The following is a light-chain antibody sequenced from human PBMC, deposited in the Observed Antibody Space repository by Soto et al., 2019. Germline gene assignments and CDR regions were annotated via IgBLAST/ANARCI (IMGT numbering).Light chain of an antibody. V-gene: IGKV1-39*01. Sequence: DIQMTQSPSSLSASVGDRVTITCRASQNIGTFLTWFQQRPGTGPKVLIYAASTLSSGVASRFSGSGSGTDFTLTISNLQPEDFATYFCQQSYSRFLTFGGGTKVDI. CDR3: QQSYSRFLT. CDR2: AAS. CDR1: QNIGTF. J-gene: IGKJ4*02.